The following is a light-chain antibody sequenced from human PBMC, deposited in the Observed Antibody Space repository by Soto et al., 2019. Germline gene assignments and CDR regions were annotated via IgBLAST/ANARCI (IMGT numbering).Light chain of an antibody. CDR2: GNT. Sequence: QSVLTQPPSVSGAPGQRVTISCTGSSSNIGAGYDVQWYQQLPGAAPRLLIFGNTNRPSGVPDRFFGSRSGTSASLAISGLQDEDESDYYCQSYDISLSVSVVFGGGT. J-gene: IGLJ2*01. CDR3: QSYDISLSVSVV. V-gene: IGLV1-40*01. CDR1: SSNIGAGYD.